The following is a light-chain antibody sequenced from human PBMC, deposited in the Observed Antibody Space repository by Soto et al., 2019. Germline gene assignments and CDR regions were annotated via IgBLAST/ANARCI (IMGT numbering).Light chain of an antibody. CDR2: DVS. CDR1: QSVGSSY. Sequence: EIVLTQSPGTLSLSPGERGTLSCRASQSVGSSYLAWYQQKPGQAPRLLIYDVSSRATGIPDRFSGSGSGTDFTLTIRRLEPEDSAVYYCQEYGSSRTFDQGTKVEIK. V-gene: IGKV3-20*01. J-gene: IGKJ1*01. CDR3: QEYGSSRT.